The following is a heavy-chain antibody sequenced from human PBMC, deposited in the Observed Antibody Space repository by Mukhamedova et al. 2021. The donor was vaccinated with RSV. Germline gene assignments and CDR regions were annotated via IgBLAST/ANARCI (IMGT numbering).Heavy chain of an antibody. Sequence: GSIYYSGSTYYNPSLKSRVTISVDTSKNQFSLKLSSVTAADTAVYYCARLYGSGRFAYWGQGTLVTVSP. CDR3: ARLYGSGRFAY. D-gene: IGHD3-10*01. CDR2: IYYSGST. J-gene: IGHJ4*02. V-gene: IGHV4-39*01.